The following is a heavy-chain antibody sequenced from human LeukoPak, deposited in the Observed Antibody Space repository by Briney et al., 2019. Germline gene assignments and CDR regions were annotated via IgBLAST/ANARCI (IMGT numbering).Heavy chain of an antibody. CDR3: AREGIRITFGGVIDYNWFDP. D-gene: IGHD3-16*02. CDR1: GFTFSSYE. CDR2: ISSSGSTI. V-gene: IGHV3-48*03. Sequence: PGGSLRLSCAASGFTFSSYEMNWVRQAPGKGLEWVSYISSSGSTIYYADSVKGRFTISRDNAKNSLYLQMNSLRAEDTAVYYCAREGIRITFGGVIDYNWFDPWGQGTLVTVSS. J-gene: IGHJ5*02.